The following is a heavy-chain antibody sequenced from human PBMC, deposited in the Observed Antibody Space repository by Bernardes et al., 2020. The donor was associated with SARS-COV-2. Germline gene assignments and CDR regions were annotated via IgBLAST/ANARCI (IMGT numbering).Heavy chain of an antibody. V-gene: IGHV4-59*01. Sequence: DTLSLTCTVSGDSISSYYWSWIRQPPGKGLEWIGYIYYSGSTNYNPSLKSRVTISVDTSKNQFSLKLSSVTAADTAVYYCARGIVGASNDWYFDLWGRGTLVKVSS. CDR3: ARGIVGASNDWYFDL. CDR2: IYYSGST. J-gene: IGHJ2*01. CDR1: GDSISSYY. D-gene: IGHD1-26*01.